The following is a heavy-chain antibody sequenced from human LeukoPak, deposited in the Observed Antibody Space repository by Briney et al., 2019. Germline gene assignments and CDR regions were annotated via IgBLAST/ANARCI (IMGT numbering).Heavy chain of an antibody. J-gene: IGHJ3*02. CDR2: IYYSGRT. D-gene: IGHD3-10*01. V-gene: IGHV4-59*01. CDR3: ARDGGYDAFDI. CDR1: GFTFSDYS. Sequence: SGGSLRLSCAASGFTFSDYSMNGVRQAPGKGLEWIGYIYYSGRTNYTPSLTSRATISVDTSKNQFSLKLSSVTAAHTAVYYCARDGGYDAFDIWGQGTMVTVSS.